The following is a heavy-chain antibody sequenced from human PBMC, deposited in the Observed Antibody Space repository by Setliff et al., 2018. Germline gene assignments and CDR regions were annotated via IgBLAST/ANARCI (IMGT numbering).Heavy chain of an antibody. D-gene: IGHD2-2*01. Sequence: LSLTCTVSGGSISSSSYYWGWIRQPPGKGLEWIGSIYYSGSTYYNPSLKSRVTISVDTSKNQFSLKLSSVTAADTAVYYCARRVREYQLLFGDYCYYMDVWGKGTTVTVSS. CDR1: GGSISSSSYY. J-gene: IGHJ6*03. CDR2: IYYSGST. V-gene: IGHV4-39*01. CDR3: ARRVREYQLLFGDYCYYMDV.